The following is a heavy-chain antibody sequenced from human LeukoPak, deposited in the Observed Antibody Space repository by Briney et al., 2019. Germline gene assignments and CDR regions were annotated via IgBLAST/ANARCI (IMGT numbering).Heavy chain of an antibody. V-gene: IGHV3-30*03. Sequence: GRSLRLSCAASGFTFSSYGMHWVRQAPGKGLEWVAVISYDGSNKYYADSVKGRFTISRDNSKNTLYLQMNSLRAEDTAVYYCARDGYCTNGVCSDDYYYGMDVWGQGTTVTVSS. CDR2: ISYDGSNK. J-gene: IGHJ6*02. CDR3: ARDGYCTNGVCSDDYYYGMDV. CDR1: GFTFSSYG. D-gene: IGHD2-8*01.